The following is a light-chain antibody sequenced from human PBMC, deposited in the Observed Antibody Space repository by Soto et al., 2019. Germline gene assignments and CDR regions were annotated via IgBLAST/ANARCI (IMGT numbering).Light chain of an antibody. J-gene: IGLJ2*01. CDR2: DTS. Sequence: QAVVTQEPSLTVSPGGTVTLTCGSSTGAVTSGHYPYWFQQKPGQAPRTLIYDTSNKHSWTPARFSGSLLGGKAALTLSGVQPEDEAEYYCLLSYSGARSVVFGAGTKVTAL. CDR3: LLSYSGARSVV. V-gene: IGLV7-46*01. CDR1: TGAVTSGHY.